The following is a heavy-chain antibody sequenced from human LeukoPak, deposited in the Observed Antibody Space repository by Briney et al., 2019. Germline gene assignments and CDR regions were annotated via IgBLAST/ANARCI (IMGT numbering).Heavy chain of an antibody. D-gene: IGHD3-22*01. CDR1: GYSISSGYY. CDR2: IYYSGST. Sequence: SETLSLTCTVSGYSISSGYYWGWIRQPPGKGLEWIGSIYYSGSTYYNPSLKSRVTISVDTSKNQFSLKLSSVTAADTAVYYCARSSRITMIVVVPSFDYWGQGTLVTVSS. V-gene: IGHV4-38-2*02. J-gene: IGHJ4*02. CDR3: ARSSRITMIVVVPSFDY.